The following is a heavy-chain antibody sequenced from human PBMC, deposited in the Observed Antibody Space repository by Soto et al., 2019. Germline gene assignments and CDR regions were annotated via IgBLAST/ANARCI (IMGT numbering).Heavy chain of an antibody. CDR3: TTDSYSSIIVVRFDY. CDR1: GYSFTTYW. J-gene: IGHJ4*01. V-gene: IGHV5-51*01. CDR2: VYPGDSDT. Sequence: PGESLKISCKGSGYSFTTYWIAWVRQMPGKGLEWMGIVYPGDSDTTYSPSFQGQVTISADKSISTAYLQWSSLKASDTGIYYCTTDSYSSIIVVRFDYWGHGTLVTVSS. D-gene: IGHD3-22*01.